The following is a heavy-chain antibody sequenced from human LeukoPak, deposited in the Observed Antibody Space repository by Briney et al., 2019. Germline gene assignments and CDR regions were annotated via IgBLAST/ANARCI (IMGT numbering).Heavy chain of an antibody. J-gene: IGHJ4*02. CDR3: ARRQVDDFWSGYCPFDY. Sequence: PSETLSLTRTVSGGSISSSSYYWGWIRQPPGKGLEWIGSIYYSGSTYYNPSLKSRVTISVDTSKNQFSLKLSSVTAADTAVYYCARRQVDDFWSGYCPFDYWGQGTLVTVSS. CDR1: GGSISSSSYY. CDR2: IYYSGST. V-gene: IGHV4-39*01. D-gene: IGHD3-3*01.